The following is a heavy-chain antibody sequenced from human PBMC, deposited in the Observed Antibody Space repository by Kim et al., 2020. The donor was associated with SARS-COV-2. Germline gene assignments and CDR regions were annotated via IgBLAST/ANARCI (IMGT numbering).Heavy chain of an antibody. D-gene: IGHD3-16*01. V-gene: IGHV3-23*01. Sequence: TYYADSLTGRFTISRDNSKNTVYLQMNSLRAEDTAVYYCAIRRGTHYFDYWGQGALVTVSS. CDR3: AIRRGTHYFDY. J-gene: IGHJ4*02. CDR2: T.